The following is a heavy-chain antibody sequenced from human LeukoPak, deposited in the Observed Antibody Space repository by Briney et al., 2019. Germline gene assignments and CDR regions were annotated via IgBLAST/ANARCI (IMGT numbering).Heavy chain of an antibody. CDR3: ARDRDQLLPNWFDP. CDR1: GYTFTNYA. V-gene: IGHV7-4-1*02. Sequence: ASVNVSCKASGYTFTNYAMNWVRQAPGQGLEWMGWINTNTGNPTYAQGFTGRFVFPLDTSVSTAYLQISSLKAEDTAVYYCARDRDQLLPNWFDPWGQGTLVTVSS. J-gene: IGHJ5*02. CDR2: INTNTGNP. D-gene: IGHD2-2*01.